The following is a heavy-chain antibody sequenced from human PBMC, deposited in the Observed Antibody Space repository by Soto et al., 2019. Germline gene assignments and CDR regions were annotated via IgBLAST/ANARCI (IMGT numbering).Heavy chain of an antibody. CDR2: ISGSGGST. CDR3: AQVVAASYYGMDV. Sequence: EVQLLESGGGLVQPGGSLRLSCAASGFTFSSYAMSWVRQAPGKGLEWVSAISGSGGSTYYADSVKGRFTISRDNSKNTLYLQMNSLRVEDTAVYYCAQVVAASYYGMDVWGQGTTVTVSS. CDR1: GFTFSSYA. D-gene: IGHD6-25*01. V-gene: IGHV3-23*01. J-gene: IGHJ6*02.